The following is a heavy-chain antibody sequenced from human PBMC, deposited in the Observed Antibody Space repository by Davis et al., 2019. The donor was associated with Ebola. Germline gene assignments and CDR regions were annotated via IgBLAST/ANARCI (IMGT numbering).Heavy chain of an antibody. CDR1: GFTFSSYS. Sequence: PGGSLRLSCAASGFTFSSYSMNWVRQAPGKGLEWVSSITSSSSYIYYADSVKGRFTISRDNAKNSLYLQMNSLRAEDTAVYYCARDSLWYYGMDVWGQGTTVTVSS. CDR3: ARDSLWYYGMDV. V-gene: IGHV3-21*01. CDR2: ITSSSSYI. J-gene: IGHJ6*02.